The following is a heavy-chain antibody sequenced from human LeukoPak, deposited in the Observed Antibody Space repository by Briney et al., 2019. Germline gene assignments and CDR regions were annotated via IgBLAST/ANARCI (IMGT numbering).Heavy chain of an antibody. Sequence: GESLRLSRAASGFTFSSYTIIWVRQAPGKGLEWVSSISSSGGYIYYADSVKGRFTISRDNAKNSVYLQMSSLRAEDTAMYYCARGRIDPRYFDLWGRGTLVTVSS. CDR3: ARGRIDPRYFDL. J-gene: IGHJ2*01. CDR2: ISSSGGYI. V-gene: IGHV3-21*01. CDR1: GFTFSSYT. D-gene: IGHD1-26*01.